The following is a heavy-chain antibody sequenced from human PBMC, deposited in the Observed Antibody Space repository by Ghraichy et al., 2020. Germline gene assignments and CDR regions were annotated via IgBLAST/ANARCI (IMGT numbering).Heavy chain of an antibody. CDR1: GGSISSTSYY. CDR2: IYYSGIT. V-gene: IGHV4-39*01. D-gene: IGHD6-6*01. J-gene: IGHJ4*02. Sequence: SETLSLTCTVSGGSISSTSYYWGWIRQPPGAGLQWIGNIYYSGITYYNPSLKSRVTISVDTSKNQFSLRVSSVTAADTAVYYCARHLGAARPTPDYWGQGTLVTVSS. CDR3: ARHLGAARPTPDY.